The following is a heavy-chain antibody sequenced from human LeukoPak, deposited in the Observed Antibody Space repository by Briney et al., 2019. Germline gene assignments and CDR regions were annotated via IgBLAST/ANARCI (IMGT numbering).Heavy chain of an antibody. V-gene: IGHV4-59*08. CDR1: GGSISSYY. D-gene: IGHD1-1*01. J-gene: IGHJ3*02. CDR2: IYYSGST. CDR3: ARHGNGAFDI. Sequence: SETLSLTCTVSGGSISSYYWSWTRQPPGKGLEWIGFIYYSGSTNYSPSLKSRVTISVDTSKNQFSLKLTSVTAADTAVYYCARHGNGAFDIWGQGTMVTVSS.